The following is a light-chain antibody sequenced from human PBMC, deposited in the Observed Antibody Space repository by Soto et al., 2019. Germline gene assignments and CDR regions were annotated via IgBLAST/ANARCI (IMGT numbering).Light chain of an antibody. CDR2: QVS. V-gene: IGLV2-14*01. CDR1: ISDVGGYYY. J-gene: IGLJ1*01. Sequence: QSLLTEPASVSGSPGQSITISCTGTISDVGGYYYVSWYQHHPGKAPKLMIYQVSNRPSGVSNRFSGSKSGNTASLTISGLQAEDEADYYCSSYTSSNTFYVFGTGTKVNVL. CDR3: SSYTSSNTFYV.